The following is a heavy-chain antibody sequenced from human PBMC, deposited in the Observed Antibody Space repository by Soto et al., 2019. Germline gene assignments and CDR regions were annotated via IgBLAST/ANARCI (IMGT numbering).Heavy chain of an antibody. CDR1: GYTFTSYY. J-gene: IGHJ4*02. V-gene: IGHV1-46*01. D-gene: IGHD3-22*01. CDR2: INPSGGST. CDR3: ARALYASSGYYYVRDDNFHY. Sequence: ASVKVSCKASGYTFTSYYMHWVRQAPGQGLEWMGIINPSGGSTSYAQKFQGRVTMTRDTSTSTVYMELSSLRSEDTAVYYCARALYASSGYYYVRDDNFHYWCPGTLVTVFS.